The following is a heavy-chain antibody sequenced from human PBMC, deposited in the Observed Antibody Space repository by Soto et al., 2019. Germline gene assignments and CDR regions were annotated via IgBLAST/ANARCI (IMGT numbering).Heavy chain of an antibody. D-gene: IGHD6-13*01. V-gene: IGHV3-15*01. Sequence: GGSLRLSCAASGFTFSNAWMSWVRQAPGKGLEWVGRIKSKTDGGTTDYAAPVKGRFTISRDDSKNTLYLQMSSLKTEDTAVYYCTTESRYSSSWTRDYWGQGTLVTVSS. CDR1: GFTFSNAW. CDR3: TTESRYSSSWTRDY. CDR2: IKSKTDGGTT. J-gene: IGHJ4*02.